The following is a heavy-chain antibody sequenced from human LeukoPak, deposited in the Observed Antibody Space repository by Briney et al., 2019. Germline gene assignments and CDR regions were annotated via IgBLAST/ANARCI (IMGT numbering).Heavy chain of an antibody. J-gene: IGHJ6*04. CDR2: IKKDGSGI. CDR3: AGGNAMDV. V-gene: IGHV3-7*03. CDR1: GFPFSNSW. Sequence: TGGSLRLSCAVSGFPFSNSWMYWVRQAPGKGLEGVANIKKDGSGISYVESVKGRFIISRDNSRSSLYLQMNSLKVEDTAVYFCAGGNAMDVWGKGTAVTVYS.